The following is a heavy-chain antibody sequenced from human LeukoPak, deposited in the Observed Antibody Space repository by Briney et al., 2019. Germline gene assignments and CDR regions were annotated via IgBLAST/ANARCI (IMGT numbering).Heavy chain of an antibody. V-gene: IGHV4-59*01. CDR3: ARDQGGGFDP. CDR2: IYYSGST. CDR1: GGSISSYY. D-gene: IGHD3-16*01. J-gene: IGHJ5*02. Sequence: SETLSLTCTVSGGSISSYYWSWIRQPPGKGLEWIGYIYYSGSTNYNPSLKSRVTISVDTSKNQFSLKLSSVTAADTAVYYCARDQGGGFDPWGQGTLVTVSS.